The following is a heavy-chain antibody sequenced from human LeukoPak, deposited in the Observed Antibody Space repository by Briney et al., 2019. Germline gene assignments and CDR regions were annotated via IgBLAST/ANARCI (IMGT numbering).Heavy chain of an antibody. CDR2: INHSGST. J-gene: IGHJ4*02. CDR3: ARGRDPY. D-gene: IGHD5-24*01. CDR1: GGSFSGYY. V-gene: IGHV4-34*01. Sequence: SETLSLTCAVYGGSFSGYYWTWIRQPPGRGLEWIGEINHSGSTDYNPSLKSRVTISVDTSKSQFSLKLNSVTAADTAMYYCARGRDPYWGQGTLVTVSS.